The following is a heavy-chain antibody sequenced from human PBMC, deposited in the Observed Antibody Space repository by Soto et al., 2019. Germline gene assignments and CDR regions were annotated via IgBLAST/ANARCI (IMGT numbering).Heavy chain of an antibody. D-gene: IGHD3-3*01. CDR1: GGSITSSNW. V-gene: IGHV4-4*02. CDR2: IFHNGST. CDR3: ARARGAIFGVVTRNWFDP. J-gene: IGHJ5*02. Sequence: LSLTCSVSGGSITSSNWWSWVRQSPRKGLEWVGEIFHNGSTNYNPSLKSRVTMSVDRSKNQFSLELRSVTAADTAVYYCARARGAIFGVVTRNWFDPWGQGTLVTVSS.